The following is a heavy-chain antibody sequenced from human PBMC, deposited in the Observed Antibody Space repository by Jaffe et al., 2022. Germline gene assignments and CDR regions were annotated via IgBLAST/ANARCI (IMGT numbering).Heavy chain of an antibody. CDR1: GYSISSGYY. J-gene: IGHJ2*01. Sequence: QVQLQESGPGLVKPSETLSLTCAVSGYSISSGYYWGWIRQPPGKGLEWIGSIYHSGSTYYNPSLKSRVTISVDTSKNQFSLKLSSVTAADTAVYYCARTTVTTLFCWYFDLWGRGTLVTVSS. CDR2: IYHSGST. D-gene: IGHD4-17*01. V-gene: IGHV4-38-2*01. CDR3: ARTTVTTLFCWYFDL.